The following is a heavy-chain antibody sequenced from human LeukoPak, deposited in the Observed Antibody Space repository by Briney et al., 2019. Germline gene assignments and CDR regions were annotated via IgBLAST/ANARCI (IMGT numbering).Heavy chain of an antibody. Sequence: PSETLSLTCAVYGGSFSGYYWSWIRQPPGKGLEWIGEINHSGSTNYNPPLKSRVTISVDTSKSQFSLKLSSVTAADTAVYYCATTTRKDDYWGQGTLVTVSS. J-gene: IGHJ4*02. CDR1: GGSFSGYY. D-gene: IGHD1-14*01. CDR2: INHSGST. V-gene: IGHV4-34*01. CDR3: ATTTRKDDY.